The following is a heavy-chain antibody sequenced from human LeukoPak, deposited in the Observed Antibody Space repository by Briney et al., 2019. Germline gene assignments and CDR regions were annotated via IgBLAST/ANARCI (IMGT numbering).Heavy chain of an antibody. J-gene: IGHJ4*02. D-gene: IGHD4-17*01. CDR3: AASPTPTTVTFDY. CDR1: GGSISSGGYS. Sequence: SQTLSLTCAVSGGSISSGGYSWSWIRQPPGKGLEWIGYIYHSGSTYYNPSLKSRVTISVDRSKNQFSLKLSSVTAADTAVYYCAASPTPTTVTFDYWGQGTLVTVSS. V-gene: IGHV4-30-2*01. CDR2: IYHSGST.